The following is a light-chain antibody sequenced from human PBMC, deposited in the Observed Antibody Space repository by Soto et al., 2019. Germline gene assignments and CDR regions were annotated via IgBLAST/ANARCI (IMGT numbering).Light chain of an antibody. Sequence: QSALTQPASVSGSPGQSITISCMGTHSDIGSYDLVSWYQQFPGKAPKLIIYENTRRPSGVSDRFSGSKSGNTASLTISGLQPEDESDYYCCSYAGSFIFVFGTGTKLTVL. CDR3: CSYAGSFIFV. J-gene: IGLJ1*01. CDR2: ENT. V-gene: IGLV2-23*02. CDR1: HSDIGSYDL.